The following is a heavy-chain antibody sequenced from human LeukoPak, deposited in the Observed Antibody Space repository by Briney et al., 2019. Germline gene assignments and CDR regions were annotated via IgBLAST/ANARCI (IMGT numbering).Heavy chain of an antibody. D-gene: IGHD3-16*01. CDR1: GGSISSYY. CDR3: ARESGGGAFDI. J-gene: IGHJ3*02. V-gene: IGHV4-59*01. CDR2: IYYSRST. Sequence: SETLSLTCTVSGGSISSYYWSWIRQPPGKGLEWIGYIYYSRSTNYNPSLKSRVTISVDTSKNQFSLKLSSVTAADTAVYYCARESGGGAFDIWGQGAMVTVSS.